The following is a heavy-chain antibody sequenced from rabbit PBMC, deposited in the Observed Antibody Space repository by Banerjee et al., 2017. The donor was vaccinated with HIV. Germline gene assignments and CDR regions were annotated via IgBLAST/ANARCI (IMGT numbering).Heavy chain of an antibody. J-gene: IGHJ4*01. Sequence: QSLEESGGDLVKPGASLTLTCTASGIDFSRYYYMWWVRQAPGKGLEWIACIYAGSSGSTYYASWAKGRFTISKTSSTTVTLQMTSLTAADTATYFCARGYVGDTGYGWTNFNLWGPGTLVTVS. D-gene: IGHD6-1*01. CDR1: GIDFSRYYY. V-gene: IGHV1S40*01. CDR3: ARGYVGDTGYGWTNFNL. CDR2: IYAGSSGST.